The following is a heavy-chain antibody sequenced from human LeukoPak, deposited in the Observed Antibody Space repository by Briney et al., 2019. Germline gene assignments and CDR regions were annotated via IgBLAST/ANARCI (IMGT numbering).Heavy chain of an antibody. Sequence: SETLSPTCAVSSYSISSVYYWGWIRQPPGKGLEWIGSISHSGSTYYNPSLKSRVTISVDTSKNQFSLKLSSVTAADTAAYYCARDGGYCSGVTCYPFLDYWGQGTLVTVSS. D-gene: IGHD2-15*01. J-gene: IGHJ4*02. CDR3: ARDGGYCSGVTCYPFLDY. CDR2: ISHSGST. CDR1: SYSISSVYY. V-gene: IGHV4-38-2*02.